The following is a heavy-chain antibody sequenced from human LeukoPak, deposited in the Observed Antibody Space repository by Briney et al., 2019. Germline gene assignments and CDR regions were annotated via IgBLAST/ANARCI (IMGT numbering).Heavy chain of an antibody. CDR1: GGSISSSTYY. D-gene: IGHD1-1*01. V-gene: IGHV4-39*02. CDR2: IYYSGGT. Sequence: SETLSLTCTVSGGSISSSTYYWGWIRQPPGKGLEWIGSIYYSGGTYYNPSLESRLTISVDTSNNRFSLKLKSVTAADTAVFYCARVTTGSTTLDSWGQGILVTVSS. J-gene: IGHJ5*01. CDR3: ARVTTGSTTLDS.